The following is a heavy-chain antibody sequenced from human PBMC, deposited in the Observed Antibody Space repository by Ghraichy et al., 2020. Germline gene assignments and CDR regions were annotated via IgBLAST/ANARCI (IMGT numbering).Heavy chain of an antibody. V-gene: IGHV3-64D*06. CDR2: IGTKGDTT. D-gene: IGHD3-16*01. Sequence: GGSLRLSCSASGFIFSNYAMNWVRQAPGKGLEYVSTIGTKGDTTYHADSVKGGFTISRDNPKNTLWLQMSSLRTEDTAVYYCVREYFGVTFWGQGTLVTVSS. CDR3: VREYFGVTF. J-gene: IGHJ4*02. CDR1: GFIFSNYA.